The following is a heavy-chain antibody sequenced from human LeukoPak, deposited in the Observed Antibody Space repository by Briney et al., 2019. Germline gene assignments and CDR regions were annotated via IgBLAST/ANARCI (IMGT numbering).Heavy chain of an antibody. CDR2: ISWNGGGM. D-gene: IGHD6-6*01. J-gene: IGHJ4*02. Sequence: QTGGSLRLSCAASGFTFDAYAMHWVRQAPGKGLEWVSGISWNGGGMGYAVSVKGRFTISRDNAENSLYLQMNSLRDEDTALYYCAKDITGGRSSPYFDSWGQGTLVTVSS. CDR3: AKDITGGRSSPYFDS. CDR1: GFTFDAYA. V-gene: IGHV3-9*01.